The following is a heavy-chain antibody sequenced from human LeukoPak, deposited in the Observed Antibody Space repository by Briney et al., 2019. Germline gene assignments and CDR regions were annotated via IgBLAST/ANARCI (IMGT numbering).Heavy chain of an antibody. CDR3: ARGYSSGSRIDY. V-gene: IGHV3-74*01. D-gene: IGHD6-25*01. Sequence: PGGSLRLSCAASGFAFSSYWMHWVRQAPGKGLVWVSLINSDGSSTSYADSVKGRITISRDNAKNTVYLQMKSLRAEDTAVYYCARGYSSGSRIDYWGQGTLVTVSS. CDR2: INSDGSST. J-gene: IGHJ4*02. CDR1: GFAFSSYW.